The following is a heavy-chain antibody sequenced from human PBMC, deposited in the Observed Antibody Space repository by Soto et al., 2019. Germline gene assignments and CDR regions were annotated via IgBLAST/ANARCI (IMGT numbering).Heavy chain of an antibody. Sequence: GGSLRLSCAASGFSFSAYSMNWVRQAPGKGLEWIAYTSTSSTTKYYADSVRGRFSISRDNANDLLYLDMDKLRDEDTGIYYCAGSYSSGNWYFDYWGLGTPVTVS. CDR2: TSTSSTTK. V-gene: IGHV3-48*02. D-gene: IGHD3-10*01. CDR3: AGSYSSGNWYFDY. CDR1: GFSFSAYS. J-gene: IGHJ4*02.